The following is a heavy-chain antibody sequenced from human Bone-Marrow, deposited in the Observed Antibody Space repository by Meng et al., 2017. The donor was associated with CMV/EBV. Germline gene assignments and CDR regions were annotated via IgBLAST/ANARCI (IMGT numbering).Heavy chain of an antibody. J-gene: IGHJ4*02. CDR2: ISYDGSNK. V-gene: IGHV3-30-3*01. CDR1: GFTFSSYG. CDR3: ARDQLRFLEWLPAY. D-gene: IGHD3-3*01. Sequence: SGFTFSSYGMHWVRQAPGKGLEWVAVISYDGSNKYYADSVKGRFTISRDNSKNTLYLQMNSLRAEDTAVYYCARDQLRFLEWLPAYWGQGTLVTVSS.